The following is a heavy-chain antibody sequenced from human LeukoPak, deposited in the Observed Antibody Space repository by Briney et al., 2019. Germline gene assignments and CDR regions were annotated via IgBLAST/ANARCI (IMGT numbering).Heavy chain of an antibody. CDR3: AGLPGYCSSTSCGETDDAFDI. D-gene: IGHD2-2*03. CDR2: IRYDGSNK. Sequence: GRSLRLSCEASGFTFSSYGMHWVRQAPGKGLEWVAFIRYDGSNKYCADSVKGRFTISRDNSKNTLYLQMNSLRAEDTAVYYCAGLPGYCSSTSCGETDDAFDIWGQGTMVTVSS. J-gene: IGHJ3*02. V-gene: IGHV3-30*02. CDR1: GFTFSSYG.